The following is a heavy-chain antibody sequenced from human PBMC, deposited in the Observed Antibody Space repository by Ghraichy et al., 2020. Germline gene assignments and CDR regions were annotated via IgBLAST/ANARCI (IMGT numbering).Heavy chain of an antibody. J-gene: IGHJ4*02. D-gene: IGHD1-26*01. CDR1: GVSGSIDY. CDR3: ARGRRGHSGPSYLDS. CDR2: IYYSGST. V-gene: IGHV4-59*02. Sequence: SQTHSLTCSVSGVSGSIDYLSWIRQPPGKGLEWVGYIYYSGSTNYNPSLKDRVTISEDGSKRQFSLKMTSVTATDSAVYYCARGRRGHSGPSYLDSWGPGTLVTVSS.